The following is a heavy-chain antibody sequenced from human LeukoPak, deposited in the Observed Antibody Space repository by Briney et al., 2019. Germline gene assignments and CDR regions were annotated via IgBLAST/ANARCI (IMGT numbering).Heavy chain of an antibody. J-gene: IGHJ3*01. CDR3: ATDPFTRGYSSS. D-gene: IGHD3-22*01. V-gene: IGHV1-24*01. CDR2: FDPEDGET. CDR1: GYTLTELS. Sequence: ASVKVSCKVSGYTLTELSMHWVRKAPGKGLEWMGGFDPEDGETIYAQKFQGRVTMTEDTSTDTAYMELSSLRSEDTAVYYCATDPFTRGYSSSWGQGTMVTVSS.